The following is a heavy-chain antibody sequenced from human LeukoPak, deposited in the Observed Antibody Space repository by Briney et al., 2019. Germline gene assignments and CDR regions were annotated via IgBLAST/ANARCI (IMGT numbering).Heavy chain of an antibody. CDR1: GYTLTVYY. D-gene: IGHD1-1*01. J-gene: IGHJ4*02. CDR2: ISAYNGNT. V-gene: IGHV1-18*04. Sequence: ASVKVSCKASGYTLTVYYIHWVRQAPGQGLEWMGWISAYNGNTNYAQKLQGRVTMTTDTSTSTAYMELRSLRSDDTAVYYCARPSGTTQSLAYWGQGTLVTVSS. CDR3: ARPSGTTQSLAY.